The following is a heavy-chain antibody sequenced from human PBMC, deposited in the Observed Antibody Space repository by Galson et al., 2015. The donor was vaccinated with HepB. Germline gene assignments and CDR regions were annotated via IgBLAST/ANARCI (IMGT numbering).Heavy chain of an antibody. CDR1: GGSFSGYY. J-gene: IGHJ3*02. Sequence: SETLSLTCAVYGGSFSGYYWSWIRQPPGKGLEWIGEINHSGSTNYNPSLKSRVTISVDTSKNQFSLKLSSVTAADTAVYYCARDLYYDSSGLERDAFDIWGQGTMVTVSS. D-gene: IGHD3-22*01. CDR3: ARDLYYDSSGLERDAFDI. V-gene: IGHV4-34*01. CDR2: INHSGST.